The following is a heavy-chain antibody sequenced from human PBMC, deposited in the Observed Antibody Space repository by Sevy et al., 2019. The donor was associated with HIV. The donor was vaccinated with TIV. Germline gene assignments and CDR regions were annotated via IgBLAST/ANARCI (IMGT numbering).Heavy chain of an antibody. Sequence: GGSLRLSCAASGFVFGTSWMGWIRQAPGKGLEGVAAIKPDGRDKYYVDSVKGRFIVSRDNAKNSLFLQMNSLRDGDTAVYYCVGGGGDSWGPGALVTVSS. CDR3: VGGGGDS. CDR2: IKPDGRDK. J-gene: IGHJ4*02. D-gene: IGHD3-16*01. CDR1: GFVFGTSW. V-gene: IGHV3-7*01.